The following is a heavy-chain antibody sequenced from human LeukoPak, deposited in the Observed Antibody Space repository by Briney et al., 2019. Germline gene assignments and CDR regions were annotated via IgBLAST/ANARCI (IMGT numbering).Heavy chain of an antibody. J-gene: IGHJ4*02. D-gene: IGHD3-10*01. CDR1: GLTFSGYS. Sequence: PGGCQRLSCAASGLTFSGYSMNWVRQAPGKGLEWVSSISSRSNYIYYADSVKGRFTISRDNAKNSLYLQMNSLRAEDTGVYYCARDGYYTSGRNPYFDYWGQGTLVTVSS. CDR3: ARDGYYTSGRNPYFDY. V-gene: IGHV3-21*01. CDR2: ISSRSNYI.